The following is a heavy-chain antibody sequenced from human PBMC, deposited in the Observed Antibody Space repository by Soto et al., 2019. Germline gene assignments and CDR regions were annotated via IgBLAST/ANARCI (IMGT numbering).Heavy chain of an antibody. V-gene: IGHV4-30-4*01. D-gene: IGHD6-6*01. Sequence: PSETLSLTCTVSGGSISSGDYYWSWIHQPPGKGLEWIGYIYYSGSTYYNPSLKSRVTISVDTSKNQFSLKLSSVTAADTAVYYCARVASSSDAFDIWGQGTMVTVSS. CDR2: IYYSGST. J-gene: IGHJ3*02. CDR1: GGSISSGDYY. CDR3: ARVASSSDAFDI.